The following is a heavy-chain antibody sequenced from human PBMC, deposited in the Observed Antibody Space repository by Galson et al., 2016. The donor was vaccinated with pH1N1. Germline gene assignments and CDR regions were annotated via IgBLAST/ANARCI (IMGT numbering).Heavy chain of an antibody. CDR1: GSSFTSQW. CDR2: VTPGSSTI. D-gene: IGHD4-17*01. V-gene: IGHV5-51*03. Sequence: QSGAEVKKPGESLKISCKASGSSFTSQWIAWVRQVPGKGLEWVGVVTPGSSTIRYSPPFQGQVTIASDKSINIAYLQWISLRASDTATYYCARQYDFGDYRGDAFEIWGQGTVVIVSS. CDR3: ARQYDFGDYRGDAFEI. J-gene: IGHJ3*02.